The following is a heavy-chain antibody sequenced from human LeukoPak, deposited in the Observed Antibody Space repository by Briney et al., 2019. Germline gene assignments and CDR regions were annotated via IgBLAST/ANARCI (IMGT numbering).Heavy chain of an antibody. Sequence: ASVKVSCKASGYTFTGYYMHWVRQAPGQGVEWMGWINPNSGGTNYAQKFQGRVTMTRDTSISTAYMELSRLRSDDTAVYYSARPASGDYTYYYYMDVWGKGTTVTVSS. V-gene: IGHV1-2*02. CDR3: ARPASGDYTYYYYMDV. CDR1: GYTFTGYY. J-gene: IGHJ6*03. CDR2: INPNSGGT. D-gene: IGHD4-17*01.